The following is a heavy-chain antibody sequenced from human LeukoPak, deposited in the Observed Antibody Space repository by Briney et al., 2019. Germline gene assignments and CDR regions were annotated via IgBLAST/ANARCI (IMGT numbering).Heavy chain of an antibody. CDR2: ISAYNGNT. Sequence: ASVKVSCKASGYTFTSYGISWVRQAPGQGLEWMGWISAYNGNTNYAQKLQGRVTMTTDTSTSTAYMELRSLRSDDTAVYYCARESLLTPYCSSTSCPRAYFDYWGQGTLVTVSS. D-gene: IGHD2-2*01. CDR3: ARESLLTPYCSSTSCPRAYFDY. J-gene: IGHJ4*02. V-gene: IGHV1-18*01. CDR1: GYTFTSYG.